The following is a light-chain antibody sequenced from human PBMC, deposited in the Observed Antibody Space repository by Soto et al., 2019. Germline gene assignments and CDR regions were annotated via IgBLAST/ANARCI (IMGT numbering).Light chain of an antibody. J-gene: IGLJ3*02. Sequence: QSVLTQPPSASGSPGQSVTISCTGTSSDIGDYDYVSWYQHLPGKAPKLMIYEVARRPSGVPDRFSGSKSGNTASLTVSGLHAEDEADYYCSSYGGNNKLVLGGGTKLTVL. CDR1: SSDIGDYDY. V-gene: IGLV2-8*01. CDR2: EVA. CDR3: SSYGGNNKLV.